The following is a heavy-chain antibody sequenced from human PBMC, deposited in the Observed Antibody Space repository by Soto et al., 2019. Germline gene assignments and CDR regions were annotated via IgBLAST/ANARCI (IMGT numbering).Heavy chain of an antibody. V-gene: IGHV4-31*03. J-gene: IGHJ5*02. CDR1: WGSISSDANF. Sequence: SLTCTVSWGSISSDANFWSWIRQLPGRGLEWIGYISYTGRTYYTPSLNSRLTISLDTSKNLFSLRLSAVTAADTAVYFCARGSFSSSSSWFDPWGQGTLVTVSS. CDR2: ISYTGRT. D-gene: IGHD6-6*01. CDR3: ARGSFSSSSSWFDP.